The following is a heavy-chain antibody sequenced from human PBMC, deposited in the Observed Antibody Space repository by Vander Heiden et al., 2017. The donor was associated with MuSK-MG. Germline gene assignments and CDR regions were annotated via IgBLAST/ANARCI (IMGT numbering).Heavy chain of an antibody. J-gene: IGHJ5*02. V-gene: IGHV4-34*01. CDR2: INHSGST. D-gene: IGHD6-13*01. CDR3: ARGKQQQRDQSYNWFDP. Sequence: QVQLQQWGAGLLKPSETLSLTCAVYGGSFSGYYWSWIRQPPGKGLEWIGEINHSGSTNYNPSLKRRVTISVDTSKNQFSLKLSSVTAADTAVYYCARGKQQQRDQSYNWFDPWGQGTLVTVSS. CDR1: GGSFSGYY.